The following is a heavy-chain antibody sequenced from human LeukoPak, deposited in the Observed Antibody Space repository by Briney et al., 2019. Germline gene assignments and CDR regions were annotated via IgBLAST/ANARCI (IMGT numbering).Heavy chain of an antibody. D-gene: IGHD3-10*01. CDR2: IYTSGST. CDR3: ARVAYYGSGSYSNYYYYYMDV. CDR1: GGSISSYY. J-gene: IGHJ6*03. Sequence: SETLSLTCTVSGGSISSYYWSWIRQPAGKGLEWIGRIYTSGSTNYNPSLKSRVTMSVDTSKNQFSLELSSVTAADTAVYYCARVAYYGSGSYSNYYYYYMDVWGKGTTVTVSS. V-gene: IGHV4-4*07.